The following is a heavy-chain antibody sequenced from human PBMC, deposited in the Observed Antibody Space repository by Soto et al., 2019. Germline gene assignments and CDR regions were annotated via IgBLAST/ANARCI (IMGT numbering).Heavy chain of an antibody. D-gene: IGHD5-12*01. J-gene: IGHJ6*02. CDR1: GYTFTSYY. CDR2: INPGGGST. CDR3: ARDREWLRGGMDV. V-gene: IGHV1-46*01. Sequence: GASVKVSCKASGYTFTSYYMHWVRQAPGQGLEWMGIINPGGGSTSYTQKFQGRVTMTRDTSTSTVYMELSSLRSEDTAVYYCARDREWLRGGMDVWGQGTTVTVSS.